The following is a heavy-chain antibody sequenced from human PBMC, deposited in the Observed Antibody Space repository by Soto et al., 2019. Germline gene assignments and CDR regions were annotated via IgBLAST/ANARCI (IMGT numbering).Heavy chain of an antibody. Sequence: GGSLRLSCAASGFTFSSYGMTWVRQAPGKGLEWVSFSSATGAGTYYADSVKGRFTISRDNSKNTLYLQMTSLRADDTAVYYCAKDRRAGGNYGFYSDFWGQGALVAVSS. V-gene: IGHV3-23*01. CDR3: AKDRRAGGNYGFYSDF. CDR1: GFTFSSYG. D-gene: IGHD1-7*01. J-gene: IGHJ4*02. CDR2: SSATGAGT.